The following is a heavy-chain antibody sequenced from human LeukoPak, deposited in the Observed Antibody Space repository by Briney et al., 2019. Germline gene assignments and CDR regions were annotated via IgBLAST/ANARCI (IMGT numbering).Heavy chain of an antibody. Sequence: GGSLRLSCAASGFTFSSYSMNWVRQAPGKGLEWVSYISSSSSTIYYADSVKGRFTISRDNAKNSLYLQMNSLRAEDTAVYYCARNPSGYSNPNWGQGTLVTDSS. V-gene: IGHV3-48*01. CDR3: ARNPSGYSNPN. J-gene: IGHJ4*02. CDR1: GFTFSSYS. CDR2: ISSSSSTI. D-gene: IGHD3-22*01.